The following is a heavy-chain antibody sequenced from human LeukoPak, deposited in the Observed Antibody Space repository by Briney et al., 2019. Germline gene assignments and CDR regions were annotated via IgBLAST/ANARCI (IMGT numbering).Heavy chain of an antibody. J-gene: IGHJ5*02. Sequence: GGSLRLSCAASGFTFSSSWMTWVRQAPGKGLEWVASINQDGGEIHYVDSVKGRFTISRYNAKNSLYLQMNSLTAEDTAVHYCVRAHHPGGWFDPWGQGTLVTVSS. CDR3: VRAHHPGGWFDP. CDR2: INQDGGEI. CDR1: GFTFSSSW. V-gene: IGHV3-7*04. D-gene: IGHD3-10*01.